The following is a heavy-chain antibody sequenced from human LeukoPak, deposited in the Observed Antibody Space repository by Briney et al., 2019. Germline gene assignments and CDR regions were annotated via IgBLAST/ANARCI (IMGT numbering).Heavy chain of an antibody. CDR3: ARGYCTNGVCYNDY. J-gene: IGHJ4*02. CDR1: GYTFIAYY. D-gene: IGHD2-8*01. Sequence: ASVKVSCKASGYTFIAYYIHWLRQAPGQGLEWIGWINPNTGDTNYAQNFQGRVTMIRDASISTVDMELNRLRSDDTAVYYCARGYCTNGVCYNDYWGQGTLVTVSS. V-gene: IGHV1-2*02. CDR2: INPNTGDT.